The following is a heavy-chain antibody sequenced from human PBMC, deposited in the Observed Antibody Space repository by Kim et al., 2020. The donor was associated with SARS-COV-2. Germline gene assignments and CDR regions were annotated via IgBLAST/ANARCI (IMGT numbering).Heavy chain of an antibody. CDR3: VSGRVRFAY. D-gene: IGHD3-10*01. Sequence: GGSLRLSCAASGFTFNNYGMSWVRQVAGKGLEWVSGITSGGGNKYYADSVKGRFTISRDDSKTTLCLQMTNLRAEDTAIYYCVSGRVRFAYWGQGTLVTV. CDR2: ITSGGGNK. J-gene: IGHJ4*02. CDR1: GFTFNNYG. V-gene: IGHV3-23*01.